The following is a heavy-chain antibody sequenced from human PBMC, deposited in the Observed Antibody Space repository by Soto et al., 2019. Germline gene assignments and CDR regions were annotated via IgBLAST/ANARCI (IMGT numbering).Heavy chain of an antibody. D-gene: IGHD4-17*01. CDR1: GGTFSSYA. V-gene: IGHV1-69*01. Sequence: QVQLVQSGAEVKKPGSSVKVSCKASGGTFSSYAISWVRQAPGQGLEWMGGIIPIFGTANYAQKFQSRVTITADESTSTAYMELSSLRSEDTAVYYCAGRTPTVTCCGSFDYWGQGTLVTVSS. CDR3: AGRTPTVTCCGSFDY. J-gene: IGHJ4*02. CDR2: IIPIFGTA.